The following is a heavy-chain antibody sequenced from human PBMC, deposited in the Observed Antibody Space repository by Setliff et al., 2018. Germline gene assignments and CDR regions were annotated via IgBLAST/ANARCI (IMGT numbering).Heavy chain of an antibody. V-gene: IGHV4-61*02. CDR1: GGSISSGSYY. CDR3: ARESYYYYMDV. J-gene: IGHJ6*03. Sequence: KPSETLSLTCTVSGGSISSGSYYWTWIRQPAGKGLEWIGRIYVGGSANYNPSLKSRVTISVDMSKNQFSLKLSSVTAADTAVYYCARESYYYYMDVWGKGTTVTVSS. CDR2: IYVGGSA.